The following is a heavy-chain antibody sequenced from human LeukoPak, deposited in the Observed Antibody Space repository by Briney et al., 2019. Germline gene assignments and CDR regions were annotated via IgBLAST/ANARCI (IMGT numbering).Heavy chain of an antibody. D-gene: IGHD6-13*01. CDR3: AREGIAAAEGTFDI. V-gene: IGHV4-4*07. CDR2: IYTSGST. CDR1: GGSISGDY. J-gene: IGHJ3*02. Sequence: SETLSLTCIVSGGSISGDYWSWIRQPAGKGLEWIGRIYTSGSTNSNHSLKSRVNLSLDTSKNQFSLKLNCVTAADTAVYYCAREGIAAAEGTFDIWGRGTMVTISS.